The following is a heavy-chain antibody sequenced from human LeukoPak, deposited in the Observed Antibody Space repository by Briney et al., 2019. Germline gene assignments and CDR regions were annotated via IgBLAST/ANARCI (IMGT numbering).Heavy chain of an antibody. CDR1: GYTFTSYG. D-gene: IGHD4-17*01. J-gene: IGHJ6*02. CDR3: ASSTTVTEYYYYGMDV. Sequence: ASVKVSCKAFGYTFTSYGISWVRQAPGQGLEWMGWISAYNGNTNYAQKLQGRVTMTTDTSTSTAYMELRSLRSDDTAVYYCASSTTVTEYYYYGMDVWGQGTTVTISS. CDR2: ISAYNGNT. V-gene: IGHV1-18*01.